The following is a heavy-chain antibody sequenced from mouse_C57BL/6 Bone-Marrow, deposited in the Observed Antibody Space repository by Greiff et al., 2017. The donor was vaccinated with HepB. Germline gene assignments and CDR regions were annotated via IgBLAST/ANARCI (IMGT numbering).Heavy chain of an antibody. Sequence: VQLQQSGPELVKPGASVKIPCKASGYTFTDYNMDWVKQSHGKSLEWIGDINPNNGGTIYNQKFKGKATLTVDKSSITAYMELRSLTSEDTAVYYCARGPLATVVAPYAMDYWGQGTSVTVSS. V-gene: IGHV1-18*01. D-gene: IGHD1-1*01. CDR1: GYTFTDYN. CDR2: INPNNGGT. CDR3: ARGPLATVVAPYAMDY. J-gene: IGHJ4*01.